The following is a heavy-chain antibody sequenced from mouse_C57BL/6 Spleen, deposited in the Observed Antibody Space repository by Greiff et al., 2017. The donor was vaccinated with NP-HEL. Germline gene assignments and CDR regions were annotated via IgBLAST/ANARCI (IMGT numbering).Heavy chain of an antibody. J-gene: IGHJ4*01. Sequence: EVKLVESGPGLVKPSQSLSLTCSVTGYSITSGYYWNWIRQFPGNKLEWMGYISYDGSNNYNPSLKNRISITRDTSKNQFFLKLNSVTTEDTATYYCAREEAYYTFYAMDYWGQGTSVTVSS. CDR1: GYSITSGYY. CDR3: AREEAYYTFYAMDY. CDR2: ISYDGSN. V-gene: IGHV3-6*01. D-gene: IGHD2-12*01.